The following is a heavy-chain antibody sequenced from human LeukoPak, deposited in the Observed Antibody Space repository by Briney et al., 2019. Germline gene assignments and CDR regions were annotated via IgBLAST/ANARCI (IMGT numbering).Heavy chain of an antibody. CDR2: IYYSGST. Sequence: SETLSLTCTVSGGSISSSSYYWGWIRQPPGKGLEWIGSIYYSGSTYYNPSLKSRVSISVDTSKNQFSLKLSSVTAADTAVYYCARALSYAGFDYWGQGTLVTVSS. CDR1: GGSISSSSYY. D-gene: IGHD2-2*01. V-gene: IGHV4-39*01. CDR3: ARALSYAGFDY. J-gene: IGHJ4*02.